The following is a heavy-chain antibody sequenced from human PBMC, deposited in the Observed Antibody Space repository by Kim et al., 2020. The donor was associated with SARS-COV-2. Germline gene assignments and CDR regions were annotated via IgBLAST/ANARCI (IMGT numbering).Heavy chain of an antibody. D-gene: IGHD3-10*01. J-gene: IGHJ1*01. CDR2: INHSGST. CDR3: ARGRNSGAGSQYFQH. CDR1: GGSFSGYY. Sequence: SETLSLTCAVYGGSFSGYYWSWIRQPPGKGLEWIGEINHSGSTNYNPSLKSRVTISVDTSKNQFSLKLSSVTAADTAVYYCARGRNSGAGSQYFQHWGQGTLVTVSS. V-gene: IGHV4-34*01.